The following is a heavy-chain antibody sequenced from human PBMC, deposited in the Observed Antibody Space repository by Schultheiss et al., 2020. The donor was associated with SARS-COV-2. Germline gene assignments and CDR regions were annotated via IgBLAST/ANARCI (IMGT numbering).Heavy chain of an antibody. CDR1: GGSISSYY. CDR3: ARGGYSYGDFDY. D-gene: IGHD5-18*01. V-gene: IGHV4-59*12. Sequence: SETLSLTCTVSGGSISSYYWSWIRQPPGKGLEWIGYIYYSGSTYYNPSLKSLVTISVDTSKNQFSLKLSSVTAADTAVYYCARGGYSYGDFDYWGQGTLVTVSS. J-gene: IGHJ4*02. CDR2: IYYSGST.